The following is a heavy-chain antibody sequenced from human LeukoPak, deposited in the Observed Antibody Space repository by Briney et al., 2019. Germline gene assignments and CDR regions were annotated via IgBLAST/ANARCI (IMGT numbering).Heavy chain of an antibody. CDR1: GFTVSNNY. J-gene: IGHJ6*02. Sequence: GGSLRLSCAASGFTVSNNYMSWVRQAPGKGLEWVSVIYSGGSTYYADSVKGRFTISRDNSKNTLYLQMNSLRAEDTAVYYCAREGLGPRYYYYGMDVWGQGTTVTVSS. D-gene: IGHD3-16*01. V-gene: IGHV3-66*01. CDR2: IYSGGST. CDR3: AREGLGPRYYYYGMDV.